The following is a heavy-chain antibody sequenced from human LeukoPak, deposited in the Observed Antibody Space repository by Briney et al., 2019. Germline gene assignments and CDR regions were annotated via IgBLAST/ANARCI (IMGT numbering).Heavy chain of an antibody. D-gene: IGHD3-22*01. Sequence: GGSLRLSCAASGFTFSSYWMHWFRQAPGKGLGWVSRIKSDGSTNYADSVKGRFTISRDNAKNTVSLQMNSLRAEDTGVYYCARAPSEIGGYYPEYFRHWGQGTLVTVSS. CDR3: ARAPSEIGGYYPEYFRH. CDR1: GFTFSSYW. CDR2: IKSDGST. J-gene: IGHJ1*01. V-gene: IGHV3-74*01.